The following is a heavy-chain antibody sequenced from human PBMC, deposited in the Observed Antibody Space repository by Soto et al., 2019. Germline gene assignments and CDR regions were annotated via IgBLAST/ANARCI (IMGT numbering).Heavy chain of an antibody. CDR3: ARVPRYSSGWYYFDY. D-gene: IGHD6-19*01. CDR1: GFTFSIYS. Sequence: GGSLRLSCAASGFTFSIYSMNWFRQAPGKGLEWVSSISSSSSYIYYADSVKGRFTISRDNAKNSLYLQMNSLRAEDTAVYYCARVPRYSSGWYYFDYWGQGTLVTVSS. V-gene: IGHV3-21*01. J-gene: IGHJ4*02. CDR2: ISSSSSYI.